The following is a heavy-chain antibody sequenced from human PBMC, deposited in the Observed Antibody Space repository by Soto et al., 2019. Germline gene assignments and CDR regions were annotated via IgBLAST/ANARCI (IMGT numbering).Heavy chain of an antibody. CDR3: ARGYSSSSDIDY. CDR1: GGSISSYY. J-gene: IGHJ4*02. D-gene: IGHD6-6*01. V-gene: IGHV4-59*01. CDR2: IYYSGST. Sequence: SETLSLTCTVSGGSISSYYWSWIRQPPGKGLEWIGYIYYSGSTNYNPSLKSRVTISVDTSKNQFSLKLSSVTAADTAVYYCARGYSSSSDIDYWGQGTLVTVSS.